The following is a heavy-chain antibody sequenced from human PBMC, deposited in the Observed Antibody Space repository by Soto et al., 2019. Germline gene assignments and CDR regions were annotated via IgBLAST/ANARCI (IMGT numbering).Heavy chain of an antibody. CDR2: ISSSSSYI. V-gene: IGHV3-21*01. CDR3: ARGRSGSYLRSDAFDI. CDR1: GFTFSSYS. J-gene: IGHJ3*02. Sequence: GGSLRLSCAASGFTFSSYSMNWVRQAPGKGLEWVSSISSSSSYIYYADSVKGRFTISRDNAKNSLYLQMNSLRAEDMAVYYCARGRSGSYLRSDAFDIWGQGTMVTVSS. D-gene: IGHD1-26*01.